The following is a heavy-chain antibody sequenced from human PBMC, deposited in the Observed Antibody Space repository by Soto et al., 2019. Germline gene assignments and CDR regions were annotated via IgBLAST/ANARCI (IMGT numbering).Heavy chain of an antibody. J-gene: IGHJ6*02. CDR1: GYRFTSYW. CDR3: ARRGEAARPVYYGMDV. D-gene: IGHD6-6*01. CDR2: IYPGDSDT. Sequence: GESLKISCKGSGYRFTSYWIGWVRQMPGKGLEWMGIIYPGDSDTRYSPSFQGQVTISVGKSISTAYLQWSSLKASDTAMYYCARRGEAARPVYYGMDVWGQGTTVTVSS. V-gene: IGHV5-51*01.